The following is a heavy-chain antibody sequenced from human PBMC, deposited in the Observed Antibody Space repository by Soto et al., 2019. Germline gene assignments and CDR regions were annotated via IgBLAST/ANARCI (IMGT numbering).Heavy chain of an antibody. J-gene: IGHJ6*02. CDR2: LYSDGTT. CDR1: GFTVSSNY. D-gene: IGHD3-16*01. V-gene: IGHV3-66*01. Sequence: GQLVQFGGGLAQPGGSLRLSYEASGFTVSSNYMTWVRQAPGKGLEWVSVLYSDGTTHSADSVKGRFTISRDNYKNTLYLQMDSLRAEDTAVYYCARGGRSMDVWGQGTTVTVSS. CDR3: ARGGRSMDV.